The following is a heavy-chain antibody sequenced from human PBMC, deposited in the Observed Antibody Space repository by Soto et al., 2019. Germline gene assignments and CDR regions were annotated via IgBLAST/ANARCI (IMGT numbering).Heavy chain of an antibody. CDR2: IFPSDSDT. Sequence: PGESLKISCRTSGYRFTSYWIAWVRQMPGKGLEWMGIIFPSDSDTRYSPSFQGQVTISADRSTSTVFLQWASLKASDTAVYFCARKDKSGYFNWYDPWGQGTLVTVSS. V-gene: IGHV5-51*01. D-gene: IGHD3-22*01. CDR3: ARKDKSGYFNWYDP. J-gene: IGHJ5*02. CDR1: GYRFTSYW.